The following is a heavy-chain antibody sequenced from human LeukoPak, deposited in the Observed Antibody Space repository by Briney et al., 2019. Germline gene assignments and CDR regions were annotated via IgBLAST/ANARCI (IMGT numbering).Heavy chain of an antibody. Sequence: GGSLRLSCAASGFTFSSYAMIWVRQAPGKGLEWISVVSDSGASTYYADSVKGRFTIYRDNSKNTLYLQMNSLRAEDTAVYYCARETGGSYYLDYWGQGTLVTVSS. V-gene: IGHV3-23*01. J-gene: IGHJ4*02. CDR3: ARETGGSYYLDY. D-gene: IGHD1-26*01. CDR2: VSDSGAST. CDR1: GFTFSSYA.